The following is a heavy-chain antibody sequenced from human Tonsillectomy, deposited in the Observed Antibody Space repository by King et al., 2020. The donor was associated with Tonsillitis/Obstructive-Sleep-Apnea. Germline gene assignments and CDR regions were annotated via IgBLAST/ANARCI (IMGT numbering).Heavy chain of an antibody. CDR1: GDTFSSYT. Sequence: QLVQSGAEVKKPGSSVKVSCKASGDTFSSYTISWVRQAPGQGLEWMGGSIPILGIANYAQKFQGRVTIIADKSTSTAYMELRSLTSEDTAVYYCARGQGELPETTPFDYWGQGTLVTVSS. J-gene: IGHJ4*02. CDR2: SIPILGIA. CDR3: ARGQGELPETTPFDY. D-gene: IGHD1-14*01. V-gene: IGHV1-69*10.